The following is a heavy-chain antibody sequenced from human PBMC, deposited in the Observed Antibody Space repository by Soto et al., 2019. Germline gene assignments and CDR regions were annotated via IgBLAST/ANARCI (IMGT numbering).Heavy chain of an antibody. Sequence: SPTLSLTCTVSGGSISSGSYYWSWIRQHPGKGLEWIGYIYYSGSTYYNPSLKSRVTISVDTSKNQFSLKLSSVTAADPVVYHCARRGMAAAVDWFDPWGQGTRVTVSP. D-gene: IGHD6-13*01. V-gene: IGHV4-30-4*08. CDR3: ARRGMAAAVDWFDP. J-gene: IGHJ5*02. CDR2: IYYSGST. CDR1: GGSISSGSYY.